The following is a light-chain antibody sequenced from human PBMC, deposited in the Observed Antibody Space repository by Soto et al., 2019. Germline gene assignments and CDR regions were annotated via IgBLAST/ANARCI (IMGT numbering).Light chain of an antibody. CDR2: GAS. Sequence: EIVLTQSPGTLSLSPGERATLSCRASQSVRSSNLAWYQQKPGQAPRLLIYGASARATGIPDRFSGSGSGTDFTLTISRLGPEDFAVYFCQQYGSSPRTFGPGTKVEFK. CDR1: QSVRSSN. J-gene: IGKJ1*01. CDR3: QQYGSSPRT. V-gene: IGKV3-20*01.